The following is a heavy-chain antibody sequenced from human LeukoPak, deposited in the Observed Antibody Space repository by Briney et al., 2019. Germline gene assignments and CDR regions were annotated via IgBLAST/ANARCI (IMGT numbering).Heavy chain of an antibody. CDR3: AREGYCSSTSCYRGLYYYYYMDV. CDR2: IYTSGST. J-gene: IGHJ6*03. CDR1: GGSISSYY. V-gene: IGHV4-4*07. Sequence: SETLSLTCTVSGGSISSYYWSWIRQPAGKGLEWIWRIYTSGSTNYNPSLKSRVTMSVDTSKNQFSLKLSSVTAADTAVYYCAREGYCSSTSCYRGLYYYYYMDVWGKGTTVTVSS. D-gene: IGHD2-2*01.